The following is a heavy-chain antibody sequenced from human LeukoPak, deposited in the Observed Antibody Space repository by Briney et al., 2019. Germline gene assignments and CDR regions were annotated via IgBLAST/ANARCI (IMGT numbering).Heavy chain of an antibody. V-gene: IGHV3-23*01. CDR2: ISDSGGYT. D-gene: IGHD3-10*01. CDR3: ANREGRM. Sequence: GGSLRLSCAASEFTFSNYALSGFRQAPGKGREWFSAISDSGGYTYYADPVKGRFTIYRDNSKNTLYMQMNSLRAEDPAVYYCANREGRMWGQGTLVTVSS. CDR1: EFTFSNYA. J-gene: IGHJ4*02.